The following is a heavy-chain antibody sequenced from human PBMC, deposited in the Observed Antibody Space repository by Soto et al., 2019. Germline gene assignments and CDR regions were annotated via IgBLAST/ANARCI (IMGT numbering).Heavy chain of an antibody. CDR1: GFTFSSYS. J-gene: IGHJ6*02. CDR3: XXXXXXXXXMDL. V-gene: IGHV3-48*01. CDR2: ISSSSSTI. Sequence: EVQLVESGGGLVQPGGSLRLSCAASGFTFSSYSMNWVRQAPGKGLEWVSYISSSSSTIYYADSVKGRFTISRDNAKNPLYLQLTSLRAEETAVXXXXXXXXXXXXMDLCGQGTTVTVSS.